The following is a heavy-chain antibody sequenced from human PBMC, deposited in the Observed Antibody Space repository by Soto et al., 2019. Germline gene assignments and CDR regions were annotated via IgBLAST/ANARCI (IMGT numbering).Heavy chain of an antibody. CDR3: ATDRVGGYYYGMDV. J-gene: IGHJ6*02. CDR2: FDPEDGET. Sequence: ASVKVSCKASGGTFSSYTTSWVRQAPGKGLEWMGGFDPEDGETIYAQKFQGRVTMTEDTSTDTAYMELSSLRSEDTAVYYCATDRVGGYYYGMDVWGQGTTVTVSS. CDR1: GGTFSSYT. V-gene: IGHV1-24*01. D-gene: IGHD1-26*01.